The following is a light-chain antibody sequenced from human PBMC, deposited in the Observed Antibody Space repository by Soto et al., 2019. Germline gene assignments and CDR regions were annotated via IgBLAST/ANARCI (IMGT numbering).Light chain of an antibody. Sequence: QSALTQPRSVSASPGQSVTISCTGTSSNVGGHNYVSWYQQNPGKAPKLMIYDATKRPSGVPDRFSGSKSGNAASLTISGLQAEDEADYYCCSYAASYTLVFGGGTKLT. CDR1: SSNVGGHNY. V-gene: IGLV2-11*01. J-gene: IGLJ2*01. CDR3: CSYAASYTLV. CDR2: DAT.